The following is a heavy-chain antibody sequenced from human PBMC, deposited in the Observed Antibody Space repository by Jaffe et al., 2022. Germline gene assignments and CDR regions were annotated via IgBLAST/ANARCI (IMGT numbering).Heavy chain of an antibody. D-gene: IGHD6-19*01. V-gene: IGHV3-23*01. CDR3: AKRGDSGWSKTQIDY. CDR2: ISGSGGST. Sequence: EVQLLESGGGLVQPGGSLRLSCAASGFTFSSYAMSWVRQAPGKGLEWVSGISGSGGSTYYADSVKGRFTISRDNSKNTLYLQMNSLRAEDTAVYYCAKRGDSGWSKTQIDYWGQGTLVTVSS. J-gene: IGHJ4*02. CDR1: GFTFSSYA.